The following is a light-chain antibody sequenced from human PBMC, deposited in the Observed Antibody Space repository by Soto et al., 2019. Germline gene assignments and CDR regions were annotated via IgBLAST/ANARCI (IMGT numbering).Light chain of an antibody. J-gene: IGKJ5*01. CDR3: QQYNNWPS. CDR1: QTVSRN. CDR2: DIS. V-gene: IGKV3-15*01. Sequence: EVVMTQSPATLSVSPGERATLSCRASQTVSRNLAWNQQRPGQAPRLLIYDISNMATRVTARFSGSGSETEFTLTIRSLQSEDFAVYFCQQYNNWPSFGQGTRLEIK.